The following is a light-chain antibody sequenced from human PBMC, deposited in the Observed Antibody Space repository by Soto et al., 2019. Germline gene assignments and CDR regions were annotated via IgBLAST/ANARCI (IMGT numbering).Light chain of an antibody. CDR3: QQYNYWPPGYT. V-gene: IGKV3-15*01. CDR2: GAS. J-gene: IGKJ2*01. CDR1: QSINTN. Sequence: EIVMTQSPATLSVSPGDRAALSCRASQSINTNLAWYQQKPGQAPRVLIYGASTRATGVPARFSGSGSGTEFTLTISSLQSEDFAVYYCQQYNYWPPGYTFGQGTKLEIK.